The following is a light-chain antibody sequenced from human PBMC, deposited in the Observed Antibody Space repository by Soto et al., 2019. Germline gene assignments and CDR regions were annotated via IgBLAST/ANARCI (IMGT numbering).Light chain of an antibody. J-gene: IGLJ1*01. Sequence: QSALTQPASVSGSPGQSITISCTGTSSDVGGYNYVSWYQQHPGKAPKLMIYEVSNRPSGVSNRFSGSKSGNTASLTISGLQAEDEADYYCNSYTSSSTLVFGNGTKATVL. CDR1: SSDVGGYNY. CDR3: NSYTSSSTLV. CDR2: EVS. V-gene: IGLV2-14*01.